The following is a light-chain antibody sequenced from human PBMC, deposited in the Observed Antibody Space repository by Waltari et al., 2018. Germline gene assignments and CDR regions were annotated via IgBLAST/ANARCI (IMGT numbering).Light chain of an antibody. Sequence: DIQMTQSPSSLSASVGDRVTITCRASQSISSYLNWYQQKPGKATKLLIYAASSLQSGVPSRFSGSGSGTDFTLNISSLQPEDFATYYCQQSYSTPRTFGQGTKVEIK. V-gene: IGKV1-39*01. CDR1: QSISSY. CDR2: AAS. CDR3: QQSYSTPRT. J-gene: IGKJ1*01.